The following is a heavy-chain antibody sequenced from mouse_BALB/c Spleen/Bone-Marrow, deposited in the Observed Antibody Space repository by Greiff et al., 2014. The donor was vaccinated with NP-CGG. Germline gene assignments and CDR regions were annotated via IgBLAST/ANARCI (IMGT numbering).Heavy chain of an antibody. CDR1: GFSIKDTY. V-gene: IGHV14-3*02. CDR3: ARYYYGSSYFDY. Sequence: EVKLVESGAELVKPGASVKLSCTASGFSIKDTYMHWVKQRPEQGLEWIGRIDPANGNTKYDPKFQGKATITADTSSNTAYLQLSSLTSEDTAVHYCARYYYGSSYFDYWGQGTTLTVSS. D-gene: IGHD1-1*01. J-gene: IGHJ2*01. CDR2: IDPANGNT.